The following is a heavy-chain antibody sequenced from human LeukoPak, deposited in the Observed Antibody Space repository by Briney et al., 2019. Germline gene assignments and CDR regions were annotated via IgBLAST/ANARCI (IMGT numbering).Heavy chain of an antibody. V-gene: IGHV3-21*01. CDR2: ISSGGTYI. D-gene: IGHD1-26*01. CDR3: AREGADAFDI. J-gene: IGHJ3*02. Sequence: GWSLRLSCAASGFTFSTYTMNWVRQAPGKGLEWVSCISSGGTYIYYADSVKGRFTISRDNAKNSLYLQMNSLRAEDTAVYYCAREGADAFDIWGQGTMVTVSS. CDR1: GFTFSTYT.